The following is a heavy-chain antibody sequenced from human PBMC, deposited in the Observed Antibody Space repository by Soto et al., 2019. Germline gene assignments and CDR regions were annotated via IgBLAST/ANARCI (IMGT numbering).Heavy chain of an antibody. CDR1: GYSFTSYW. CDR2: IDPSDSYT. V-gene: IGHV5-10-1*01. Sequence: GESLKISCKGSGYSFTSYWISWVRQMPGKGLEWMGRIDPSDSYTNYSPSFQGHVTISADKSISTAYLQWSSLKASDTVMYYCAIHGGGYHPLYVMDVWGQGTTVTVSS. CDR3: AIHGGGYHPLYVMDV. J-gene: IGHJ6*02. D-gene: IGHD1-26*01.